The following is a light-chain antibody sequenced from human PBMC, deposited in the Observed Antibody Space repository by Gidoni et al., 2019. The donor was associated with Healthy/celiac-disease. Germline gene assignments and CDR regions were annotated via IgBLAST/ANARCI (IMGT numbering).Light chain of an antibody. CDR1: SSNIGSTT. J-gene: IGLJ2*01. CDR2: SNN. V-gene: IGLV1-44*01. CDR3: AAWDDSLNGVV. Sequence: QAVLTQPPSASGTTGQRVTSSCSGSSSNIGSTTVNWYQQLPGTAPKLLIYSNNQRPSGVPDRFSGSKSGTSASLAISGLQSEDEADYYCAAWDDSLNGVVFGGGTKLTVL.